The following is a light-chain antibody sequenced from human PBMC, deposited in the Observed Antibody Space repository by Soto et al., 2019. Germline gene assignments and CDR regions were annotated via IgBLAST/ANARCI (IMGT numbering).Light chain of an antibody. J-gene: IGKJ2*01. V-gene: IGKV1-39*01. CDR3: QHSDRTQGYT. CDR1: QKISNY. CDR2: AAS. Sequence: DIQMTQSPSPLSASVGDRVTITCRASQKISNYLNWYQQKPGQAPKLLIYAASSLQSGVSSRFSGRGSGTDFTLTINNLQPEDFATYYCQHSDRTQGYTFGEGTKLEIK.